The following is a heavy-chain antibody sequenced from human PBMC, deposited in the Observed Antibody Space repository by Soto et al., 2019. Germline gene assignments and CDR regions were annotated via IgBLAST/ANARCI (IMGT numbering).Heavy chain of an antibody. CDR3: AKSVGSTICYRPNDY. V-gene: IGHV3-30*18. D-gene: IGHD2-2*01. Sequence: GGSLRLSCAASGFTFTTYGMNWVRQAPGKGLEWVAVISYDGSNKLYADSVRGRFAISRDNSKNTLYLQMNSLRAEDTAVYYCAKSVGSTICYRPNDYWGQGTLVTVSS. J-gene: IGHJ4*02. CDR1: GFTFTTYG. CDR2: ISYDGSNK.